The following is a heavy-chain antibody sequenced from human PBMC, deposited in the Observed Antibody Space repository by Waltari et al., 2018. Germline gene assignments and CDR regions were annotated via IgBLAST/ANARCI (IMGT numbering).Heavy chain of an antibody. J-gene: IGHJ5*02. CDR2: MNPNSGNT. D-gene: IGHD6-13*01. CDR1: GHTFKNFN. CDR3: ARGAAPGKGAHWFDP. Sequence: QVQLVQPGDEVKPPVASLKVSRKPSGHTFKNFNINWLRQGPGQRIECRGWMNPNSGNTGFAQDFQDRLIMTANNAITTAYMELTGLTSDDTAVYYCARGAAPGKGAHWFDPWGQGTLVTVSS. V-gene: IGHV1-8*01.